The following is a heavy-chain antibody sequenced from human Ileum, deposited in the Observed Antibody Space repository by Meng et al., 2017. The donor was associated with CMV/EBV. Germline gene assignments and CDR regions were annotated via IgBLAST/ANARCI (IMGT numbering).Heavy chain of an antibody. CDR2: ISTYNGNT. CDR3: ARGPDSSGYKWFDP. D-gene: IGHD3-22*01. CDR1: GYTFINYD. V-gene: IGHV1-18*01. J-gene: IGHJ5*02. Sequence: KASGYTFINYDLSWVRQAPGQGLEWMGWISTYNGNTNYAQKFQDRVTMTTDTSTTTAYMELRSLRSDDTAVYYCARGPDSSGYKWFDPWGQGTLVTVSS.